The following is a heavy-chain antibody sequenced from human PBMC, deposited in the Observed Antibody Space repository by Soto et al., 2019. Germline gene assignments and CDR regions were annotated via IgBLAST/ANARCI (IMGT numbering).Heavy chain of an antibody. CDR1: GFTFSSYG. CDR3: AKSITLLGLLIVVVITTHYFDY. D-gene: IGHD3-22*01. Sequence: GGSLRLSCAASGFTFSSYGMHWVRQAPGKGLEWVAVISYDGSNKYYADSVKGRFTISRDNSKNTLYLQMNSLRAEDTAVYYCAKSITLLGLLIVVVITTHYFDYWGQGTRVTVSA. CDR2: ISYDGSNK. J-gene: IGHJ4*02. V-gene: IGHV3-30*18.